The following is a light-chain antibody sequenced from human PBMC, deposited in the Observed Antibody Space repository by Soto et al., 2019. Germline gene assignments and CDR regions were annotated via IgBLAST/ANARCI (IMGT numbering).Light chain of an antibody. CDR1: SSDVGGYDY. Sequence: QSALTQPASVSLSPGQAITISCTGTSSDVGGYDYVSWYQHHPGKAPKLMIYEVSNRPPGVSHRFSGSKSGNTASLTISGLQTEDEADYYCSSYAGSTTLLFGTGTKVTVL. CDR2: EVS. CDR3: SSYAGSTTLL. J-gene: IGLJ1*01. V-gene: IGLV2-14*01.